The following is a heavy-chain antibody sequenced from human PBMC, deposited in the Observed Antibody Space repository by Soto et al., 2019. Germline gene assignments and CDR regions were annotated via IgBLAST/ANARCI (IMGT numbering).Heavy chain of an antibody. CDR3: AKDIALDGALDY. CDR2: ISYDGSNK. D-gene: IGHD4-17*01. J-gene: IGHJ4*02. CDR1: GLTFRSYG. Sequence: GSLRLTCAASGLTFRSYGMHWFRQAPGKGLEWVAVISYDGSNKYYADSVKGRFTISRDNSKNTLYLQMNSLRAEDTAVYYCAKDIALDGALDYWGQGTLVTVSS. V-gene: IGHV3-30*18.